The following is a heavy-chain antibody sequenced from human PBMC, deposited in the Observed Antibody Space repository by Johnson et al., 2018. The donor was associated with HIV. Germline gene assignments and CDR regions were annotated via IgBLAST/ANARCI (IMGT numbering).Heavy chain of an antibody. CDR3: ARDHSRDEAFDI. V-gene: IGHV3-66*01. D-gene: IGHD5-24*01. Sequence: VQLVESGGGLVQPGGSLRLSCAASGFTVSSNYMSWVRQAPGKGLEWVSVIYSGGSTYYADSVKGRFTMSRDNSKNTLYLQMNSLRAEDTAVYYCARDHSRDEAFDIWGQGTMVTVSS. CDR1: GFTVSSNY. CDR2: IYSGGST. J-gene: IGHJ3*02.